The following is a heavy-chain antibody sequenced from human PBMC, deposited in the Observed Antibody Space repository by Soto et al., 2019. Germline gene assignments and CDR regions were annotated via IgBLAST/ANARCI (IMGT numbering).Heavy chain of an antibody. D-gene: IGHD3-10*01. J-gene: IGHJ4*02. CDR3: AREFPSYGSGSYTFDY. CDR2: ISSNGGST. CDR1: GFTFRRHS. V-gene: IGHV3-64*01. Sequence: GSLRLFRAASGFTFRRHSQPWVSQAPGKGLEYVSAISSNGGSTYYANSVKGRFTISRDNSKNTLYLQMGSLRAEDMAVYYCAREFPSYGSGSYTFDYWGQGT.